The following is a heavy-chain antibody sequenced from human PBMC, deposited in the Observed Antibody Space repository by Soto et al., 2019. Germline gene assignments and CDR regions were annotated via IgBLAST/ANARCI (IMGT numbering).Heavy chain of an antibody. CDR3: AKDLGSPYSSSWYYFDY. D-gene: IGHD6-13*01. J-gene: IGHJ4*02. CDR2: INPDGSEK. V-gene: IGHV3-7*01. CDR1: GFTFSSYW. Sequence: GGSLRLSCAASGFTFSSYWMSWVRQTPGKGLEWVGNINPDGSEKYYVDSVRGRFTISRDNAANSLYLQMNSLRAEDTAVYYCAKDLGSPYSSSWYYFDYWGQGT.